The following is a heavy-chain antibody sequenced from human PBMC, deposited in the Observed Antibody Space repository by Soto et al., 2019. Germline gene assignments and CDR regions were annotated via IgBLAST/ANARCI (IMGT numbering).Heavy chain of an antibody. Sequence: QLWESGGGLVQPGGSLRLSCAASGFTFSSYAMSWVRQAPGKGLEWVSGISGSGGTTYYADSVKGRFTISRDNSKNTLYLQMSSLRAEDTAVYYCAKGVVVVPSAMSMGVWCKGTTVNVPS. V-gene: IGHV3-23*01. D-gene: IGHD2-2*01. CDR2: ISGSGGTT. J-gene: IGHJ6*03. CDR1: GFTFSSYA. CDR3: AKGVVVVPSAMSMGV.